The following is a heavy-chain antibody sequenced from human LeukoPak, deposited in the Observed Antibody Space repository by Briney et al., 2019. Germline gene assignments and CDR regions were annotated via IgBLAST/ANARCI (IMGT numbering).Heavy chain of an antibody. D-gene: IGHD2-2*01. Sequence: GGSLRLSCAASGVNFSSSAMSWVRQAPGKGLEWVSRINAGGSTTFYAASVKGRFTISRDNSKNTLYLQMNILRAEDTAVYYCARDQTRATYYYYMDVWGKGTTVTVSS. J-gene: IGHJ6*03. CDR2: INAGGSTT. CDR1: GVNFSSSA. V-gene: IGHV3-23*01. CDR3: ARDQTRATYYYYMDV.